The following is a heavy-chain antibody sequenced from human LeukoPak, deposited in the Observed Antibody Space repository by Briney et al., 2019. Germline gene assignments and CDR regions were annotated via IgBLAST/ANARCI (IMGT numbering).Heavy chain of an antibody. Sequence: GGSLRLSCVASGFTFSSYAMHWVRQAPGKGPEWVSAISGSGDSTYYADSVKGRFTISRDNSKNTLYLQMNSLRAEDTAVYYCAKAGAVVVVAAKYFDYWGQGTLVTVSS. CDR1: GFTFSSYA. CDR3: AKAGAVVVVAAKYFDY. V-gene: IGHV3-23*01. D-gene: IGHD2-15*01. CDR2: ISGSGDST. J-gene: IGHJ4*02.